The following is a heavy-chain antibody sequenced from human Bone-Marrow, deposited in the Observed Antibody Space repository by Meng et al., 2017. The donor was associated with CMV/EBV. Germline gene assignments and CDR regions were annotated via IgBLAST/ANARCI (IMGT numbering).Heavy chain of an antibody. V-gene: IGHV3-21*01. J-gene: IGHJ4*02. CDR2: ISSSSGYI. CDR1: RFTFSGYN. D-gene: IGHD2-21*01. Sequence: GGSLRLSCAASRFTFSGYNMNWVRQAPGKGLEWVSSISSSSGYIYYADSVKGRFTISRDNSKNTLYLQMNSLRAEDTAVYYCATTYCGGDCYSRGLGYWGQGTLVTVSS. CDR3: ATTYCGGDCYSRGLGY.